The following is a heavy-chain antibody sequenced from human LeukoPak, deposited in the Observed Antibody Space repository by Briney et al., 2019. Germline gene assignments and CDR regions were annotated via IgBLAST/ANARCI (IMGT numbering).Heavy chain of an antibody. D-gene: IGHD3-3*01. CDR1: GFTFSTYA. CDR3: ARDQHILRHYNGMDV. V-gene: IGHV3-23*01. Sequence: PGGSLRLSCAASGFTFSTYAMSWVRQAPGKGLEWVSSISGTVSTTYYADSVKGRFTISRDNSNNTLYLQMNSLRAEDSAVYYCARDQHILRHYNGMDVWGQGTMVTVSS. J-gene: IGHJ6*02. CDR2: ISGTVSTT.